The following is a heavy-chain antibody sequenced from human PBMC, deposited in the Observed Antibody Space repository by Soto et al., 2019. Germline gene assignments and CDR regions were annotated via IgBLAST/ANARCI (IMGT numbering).Heavy chain of an antibody. Sequence: GGSLRLSCAASGFTFTRYSMNWVRQAPGKGLEWVSSISSTTNDIYYVDSMKGRFTISRDNAKNSLYLEMNSLRAEDTAVYYCARESEEGTSTFDYWGQGTLVTVSS. V-gene: IGHV3-21*06. D-gene: IGHD1-1*01. CDR3: ARESEEGTSTFDY. CDR1: GFTFTRYS. J-gene: IGHJ4*02. CDR2: ISSTTNDI.